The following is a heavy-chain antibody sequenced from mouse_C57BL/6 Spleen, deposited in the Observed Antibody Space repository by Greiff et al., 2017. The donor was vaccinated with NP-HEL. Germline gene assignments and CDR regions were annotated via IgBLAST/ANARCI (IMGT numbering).Heavy chain of an antibody. Sequence: EVQLQQSGPELVKPGASVKISCKASGYTFTDYYMNWVKQSHGKSLEWIGDINPNNGGTSYNQKFKGKATLTVDKSSSTAYMELRSLTSEDSAVYYCARYGEYAMDYWGQGTSVTVSS. D-gene: IGHD1-1*01. J-gene: IGHJ4*01. CDR1: GYTFTDYY. CDR2: INPNNGGT. CDR3: ARYGEYAMDY. V-gene: IGHV1-26*01.